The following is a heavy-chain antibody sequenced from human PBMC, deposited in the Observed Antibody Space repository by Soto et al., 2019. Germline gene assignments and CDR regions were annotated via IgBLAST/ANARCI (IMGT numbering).Heavy chain of an antibody. V-gene: IGHV3-30*18. J-gene: IGHJ4*02. D-gene: IGHD5-12*01. CDR2: ISYDGSNK. Sequence: QVQLVESGGGVVQPGRSLRLSCAASGFTFSSYGMHWVRQAPGKGLEWVAVISYDGSNKYYADSVKGRFTISRDNSKNTLYLQMNSLRAEDTAVYYCAKDPATDPFDYWGQGTLVTVSS. CDR3: AKDPATDPFDY. CDR1: GFTFSSYG.